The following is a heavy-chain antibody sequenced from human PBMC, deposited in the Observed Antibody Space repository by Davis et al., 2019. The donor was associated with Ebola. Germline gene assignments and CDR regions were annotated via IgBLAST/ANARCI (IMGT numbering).Heavy chain of an antibody. Sequence: GESLKISCAVSGFTFSDHYMDWVRQAPGKGLEWVGRTRNKAKSYTTEYAASVKGRFSISRDDSKNSLYLQMNSLKTEDTAVYHCARAASCRNYYYMDVWGKGTTVTVSS. V-gene: IGHV3-72*01. CDR3: ARAASCRNYYYMDV. CDR1: GFTFSDHY. J-gene: IGHJ6*03. D-gene: IGHD2-15*01. CDR2: TRNKAKSYTT.